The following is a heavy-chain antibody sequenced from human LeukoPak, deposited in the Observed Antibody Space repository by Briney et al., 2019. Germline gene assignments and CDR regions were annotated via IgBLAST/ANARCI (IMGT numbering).Heavy chain of an antibody. V-gene: IGHV4-61*02. D-gene: IGHD6-13*01. CDR1: GGSISSSSYY. CDR3: ARDLRQQLVFDI. J-gene: IGHJ3*02. Sequence: SETLSLTCTVSGGSISSSSYYWSWIRQPAGKGLEWIGRIYTSGSTNYNPSLKSRVTMSVDTSKNQFSLKLSSVTAADTAVYYCARDLRQQLVFDIWGQGTMVTVSS. CDR2: IYTSGST.